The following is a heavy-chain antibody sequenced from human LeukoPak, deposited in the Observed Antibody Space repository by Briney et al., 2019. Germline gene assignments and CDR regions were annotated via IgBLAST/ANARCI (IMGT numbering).Heavy chain of an antibody. CDR2: ISGSGGSA. CDR1: GFTFSSYA. CDR3: AKDIVALSWFDP. V-gene: IGHV3-23*01. J-gene: IGHJ5*02. Sequence: GGSLRLSCAASGFTFSSYAMSWVRQAPGKGLEWVSAISGSGGSAYYADSVKGRFTISRDNSKNTLFLQMNSLRAEDTAVYFCAKDIVALSWFDPWGQGTLVTVSS. D-gene: IGHD5-12*01.